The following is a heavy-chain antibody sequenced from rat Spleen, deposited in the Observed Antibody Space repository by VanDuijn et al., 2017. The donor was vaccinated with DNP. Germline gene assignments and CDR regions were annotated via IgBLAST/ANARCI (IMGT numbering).Heavy chain of an antibody. Sequence: EVRLVESGGGLVQPGRSLKLSCAASGFPFSDYFMAWVRQAPNTGLEWVASISHDGGGTFYGDSVKGRFTISRENAKTTLYLQMNSLRSEDTATYYCASFNWPAPWGQGTSVTVSS. V-gene: IGHV5-22*01. D-gene: IGHD3-6*01. CDR2: ISHDGGGT. CDR3: ASFNWPAP. CDR1: GFPFSDYF. J-gene: IGHJ4*01.